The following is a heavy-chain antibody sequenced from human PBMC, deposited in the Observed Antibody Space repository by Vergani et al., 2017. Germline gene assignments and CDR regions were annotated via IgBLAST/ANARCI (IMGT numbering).Heavy chain of an antibody. J-gene: IGHJ6*02. D-gene: IGHD1-26*01. CDR2: IRYDGSNP. V-gene: IGHV3-30*02. CDR1: GFRFSDYG. Sequence: HVHMLDSGGGVVQPGRSLRLSCAVSGFRFSDYGLHWVRRAPGRGLAWVAFIRYDGSNPQYIDSVKGRFTISRDNSKDTLFLQMNGLRPEDTGTYFCAKKGGSLYYYGVDVWGQGTMITVSS. CDR3: AKKGGSLYYYGVDV.